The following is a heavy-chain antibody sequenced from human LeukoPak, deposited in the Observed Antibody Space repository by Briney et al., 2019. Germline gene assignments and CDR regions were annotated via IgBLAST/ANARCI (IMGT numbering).Heavy chain of an antibody. Sequence: PGGSLRLSCAASGFTFSSYSMNWVRQAPGKGLEWVSSISSSSSYIYYADSVKGRFTISRDNAKNSLYLQMDSLRAEDTAVYYCARTGSSWYEEPIDYWGQGTLVTVSS. CDR3: ARTGSSWYEEPIDY. CDR1: GFTFSSYS. D-gene: IGHD6-13*01. J-gene: IGHJ4*02. V-gene: IGHV3-21*01. CDR2: ISSSSSYI.